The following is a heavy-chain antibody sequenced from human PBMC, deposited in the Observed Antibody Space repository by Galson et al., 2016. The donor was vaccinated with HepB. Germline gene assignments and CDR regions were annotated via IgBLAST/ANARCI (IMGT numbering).Heavy chain of an antibody. V-gene: IGHV3-53*01. J-gene: IGHJ4*02. CDR1: GFTVSSNH. D-gene: IGHD5-18*01. CDR2: SYGGGTI. Sequence: SLRLSCAASGFTVSSNHMSWVRPAPGKGLEWVSVSYGGGTINYADSVKGRFTVSRENSENTLFLQMNSLRADDTAVYYCARLRPEYNYAYDYWGQGTLVTVSS. CDR3: ARLRPEYNYAYDY.